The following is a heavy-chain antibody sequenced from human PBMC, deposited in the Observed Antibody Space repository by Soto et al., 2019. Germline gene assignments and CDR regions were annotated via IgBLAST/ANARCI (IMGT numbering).Heavy chain of an antibody. CDR3: AREYGITGTPFDY. V-gene: IGHV1-69*13. J-gene: IGHJ4*02. CDR2: IIPIFGTA. Sequence: SVKVSCKASGGTFSSYAISWVRQAPGQGLEWMGGIIPIFGTANYAQKFQGRVTITADESTSTAYMELSSLRSEDTAVYYCAREYGITGTPFDYWGQGTLVTVSS. D-gene: IGHD1-7*01. CDR1: GGTFSSYA.